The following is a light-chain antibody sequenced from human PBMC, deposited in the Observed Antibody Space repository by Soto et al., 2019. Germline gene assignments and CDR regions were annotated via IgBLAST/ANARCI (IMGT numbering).Light chain of an antibody. V-gene: IGLV1-40*01. Sequence: QAVVTQPPSVSGAPGQRVTISCTGSSSNIGAGYDVNWYQKLPGTAPKLVIFAYSNRPSGVPDRFSGSKSGTSASLAITGLQAEDEADYYCQSYDSSLSDVVFGGGTKVTVL. CDR1: SSNIGAGYD. CDR2: AYS. J-gene: IGLJ2*01. CDR3: QSYDSSLSDVV.